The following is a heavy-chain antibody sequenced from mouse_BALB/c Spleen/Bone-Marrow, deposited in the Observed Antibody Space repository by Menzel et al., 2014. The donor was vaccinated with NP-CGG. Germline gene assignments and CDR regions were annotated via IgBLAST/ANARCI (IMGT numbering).Heavy chain of an antibody. D-gene: IGHD1-1*01. CDR2: INPDSSTI. Sequence: EVKLLESGSGLVQPGGSLKLSCAASGFDFSRYWMSWVRQVPGKGLEWIGEINPDSSTINYTPSLKDKFIISRDNAKNTLYLQMSKVRSEGTALYYCARQGYYGYSDYWGQGTTLTVSS. CDR1: GFDFSRYW. V-gene: IGHV4-1*02. J-gene: IGHJ2*01. CDR3: ARQGYYGYSDY.